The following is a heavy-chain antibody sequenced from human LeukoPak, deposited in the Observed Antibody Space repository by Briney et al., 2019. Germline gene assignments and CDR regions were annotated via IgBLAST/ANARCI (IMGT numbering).Heavy chain of an antibody. CDR3: ARAGGGYYYGLEPYYFDY. J-gene: IGHJ4*02. CDR1: GGSISSYY. Sequence: PSETLSLTCTVSGGSISSYYWSWIRQPPGKGLEWIGYIYYSGSTNYNPSLKSRVTISVDTSKNQFSLKLSSVTAADTAVYYCARAGGGYYYGLEPYYFDYWGQGTLVTVSS. CDR2: IYYSGST. V-gene: IGHV4-59*08. D-gene: IGHD3-10*01.